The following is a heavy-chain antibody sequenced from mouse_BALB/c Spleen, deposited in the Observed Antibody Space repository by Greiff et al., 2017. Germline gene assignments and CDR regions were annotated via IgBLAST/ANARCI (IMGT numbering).Heavy chain of an antibody. V-gene: IGHV14-3*02. CDR3: AAYYGNFFAY. Sequence: DVKLQESGAELVKPGASVKLSCTASGFNIKDTYMHWVKQRPEQGLEWIGRIDPANGNTKYDPKFQGKATITADTSSNTAYLQLSSLTSEDTAVYYCAAYYGNFFAYWGQGTLVTVSA. CDR2: IDPANGNT. J-gene: IGHJ3*01. D-gene: IGHD2-10*01. CDR1: GFNIKDTY.